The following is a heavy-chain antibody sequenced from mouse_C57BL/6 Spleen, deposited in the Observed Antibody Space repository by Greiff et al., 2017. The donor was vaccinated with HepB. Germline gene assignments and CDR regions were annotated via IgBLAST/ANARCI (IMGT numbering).Heavy chain of an antibody. CDR1: GYTFTDYD. V-gene: IGHV1-15*01. CDR3: TPGGISQSHFDD. J-gene: IGHJ2*01. CDR2: IDPENGGT. D-gene: IGHD1-1*01. Sequence: VQLQQSGAELVRPGASVTLSCKASGYTFTDYDMNWVKQTPVHGLEWIGAIDPENGGTAYKQKFKGKAILTADKSSSTAYMELRSLTSEDSAVYDSTPGGISQSHFDDWGQGTTLTVSS.